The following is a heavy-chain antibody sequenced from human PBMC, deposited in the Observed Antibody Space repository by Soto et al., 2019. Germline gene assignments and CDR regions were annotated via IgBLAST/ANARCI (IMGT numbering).Heavy chain of an antibody. J-gene: IGHJ4*01. D-gene: IGHD5-18*01. CDR2: SNPNSGGT. Sequence: GAAVQVSCTASGHTFTCYYMHWVRQAPGQGLAWMGWSNPNSGGTNFAQKFQGRVTMTRDTSISTAYMELSRLESDDTAVDYCARSALDDDGYHDLDQWGHGTLGTVS. CDR3: ARSALDDDGYHDLDQ. V-gene: IGHV1-2*02. CDR1: GHTFTCYY.